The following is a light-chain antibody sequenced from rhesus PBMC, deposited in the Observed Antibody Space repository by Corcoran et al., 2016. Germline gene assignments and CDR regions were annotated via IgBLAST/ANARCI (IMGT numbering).Light chain of an antibody. J-gene: IGKJ1*01. Sequence: DIVMTQTPLSLPVTPGEPASISCRSSQSLLHSNGNTYLQWYLQKPGQSPRLLIYKVTNRESGVPDRFSGSGSSTDFTLKISRVEPEDVGVYYCMQTTKDRTFGQGTKVEIK. CDR3: MQTTKDRT. CDR1: QSLLHSNGNTY. CDR2: KVT. V-gene: IGKV2S3*01.